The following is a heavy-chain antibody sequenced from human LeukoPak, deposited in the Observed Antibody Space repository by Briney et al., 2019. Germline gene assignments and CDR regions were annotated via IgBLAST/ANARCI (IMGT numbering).Heavy chain of an antibody. CDR1: GFTFSSYA. CDR2: ISGSGGGT. D-gene: IGHD3-10*02. J-gene: IGHJ6*04. CDR3: AELGITMIGGV. Sequence: GGSLRLSCAASGFTFSSYAMSWVRQAPEKGLEWVSGISGSGGGTYHADSVKGRFTISRDNSKNTLYLQMTSLRAEDTAVYYCAELGITMIGGVWGKGTTVTISS. V-gene: IGHV3-23*01.